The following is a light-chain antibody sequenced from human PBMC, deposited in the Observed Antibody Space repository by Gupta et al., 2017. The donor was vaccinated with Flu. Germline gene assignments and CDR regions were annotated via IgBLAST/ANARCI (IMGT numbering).Light chain of an antibody. CDR1: SGHSSYA. V-gene: IGLV4-69*01. CDR3: QTGGTGLRV. J-gene: IGLJ3*02. Sequence: QLVLTQSPSASASLGASVKLTCTLSSGHSSYAIAWHQQQPEKGPRYLMKLNSDGSHSTGDGSPDRFSGSSSGAERYPTISSRQAEDEDDYYWQTGGTGLRVFGGGTKLTVL. CDR2: LNSDGSH.